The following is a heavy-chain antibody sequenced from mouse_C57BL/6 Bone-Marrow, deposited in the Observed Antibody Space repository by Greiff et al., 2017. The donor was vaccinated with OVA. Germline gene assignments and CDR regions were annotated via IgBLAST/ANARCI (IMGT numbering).Heavy chain of an antibody. CDR1: GYTFTSYG. D-gene: IGHD3-2*02. J-gene: IGHJ2*01. CDR3: ARGPGRFDY. Sequence: QVHVKQSGAELARPGASVKLSCKASGYTFTSYGISWVKQRTGQGLEWIGEIYPRSGNTYYNEKFKGKATLTADKSSSTAYMELRSLTSEDSAVYFCARGPGRFDYWGQGTTLTVSS. CDR2: IYPRSGNT. V-gene: IGHV1-81*01.